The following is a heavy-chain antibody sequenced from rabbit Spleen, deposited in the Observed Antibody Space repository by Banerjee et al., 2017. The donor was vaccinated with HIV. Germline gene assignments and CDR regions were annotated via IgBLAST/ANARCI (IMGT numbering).Heavy chain of an antibody. Sequence: QSLEESGGDLVKPGASLTLTCTASGFSFISGYYMCWVRQAPGKGLEWIGYIDPVFGITYYASWVNGRFSISRENAQNTVFLQMTSLTAADTATYFCARDLDGVIGWNFGWWGQGTLVTVS. CDR1: GFSFISGYY. J-gene: IGHJ3*01. CDR2: IDPVFGIT. D-gene: IGHD4-1*01. CDR3: ARDLDGVIGWNFGW. V-gene: IGHV1S40*01.